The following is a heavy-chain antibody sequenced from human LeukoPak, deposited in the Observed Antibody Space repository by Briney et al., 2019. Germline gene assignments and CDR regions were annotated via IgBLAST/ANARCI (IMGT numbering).Heavy chain of an antibody. J-gene: IGHJ4*02. CDR2: ISWNSGSI. D-gene: IGHD3-10*01. CDR1: GFTFDDYA. Sequence: GGSLRLSCAASGFTFDDYAMHWVRQAPGKGLEWVSGISWNSGSIGYADSVKGRFTISRDNAKNSLYLQMNSLRAEDTAVYYCAREESGLGYWGQGTLVTVSS. CDR3: AREESGLGY. V-gene: IGHV3-9*01.